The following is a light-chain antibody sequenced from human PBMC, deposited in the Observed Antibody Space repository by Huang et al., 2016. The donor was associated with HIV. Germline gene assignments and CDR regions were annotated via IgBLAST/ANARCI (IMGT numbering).Light chain of an antibody. J-gene: IGKJ1*01. CDR3: HQYNNWPPWT. CDR1: QSVSSN. Sequence: ELVMTQSPATLSVSPGERATLSCRASQSVSSNLDWYQQKPSQAPRLLIYGASTRATGIPDRFSGSESVTEFTLTISSLQSEDFAVYYCHQYNNWPPWTVGQGTKVEIK. V-gene: IGKV3-15*01. CDR2: GAS.